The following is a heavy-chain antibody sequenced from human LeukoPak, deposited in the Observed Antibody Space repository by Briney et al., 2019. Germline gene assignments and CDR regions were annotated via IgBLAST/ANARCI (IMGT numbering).Heavy chain of an antibody. D-gene: IGHD3-22*01. V-gene: IGHV4-59*01. CDR1: GGSLSSYY. J-gene: IGHJ4*02. CDR3: ARGESDSSGYYHPPPDY. CDR2: IYYSGST. Sequence: SETLSLTCTVSGGSLSSYYWSWIRQPPGKGLEWIGYIYYSGSTNYNPSLKSRVTISVDTSKNQFSLKLSSVTAADTAVYYCARGESDSSGYYHPPPDYWGQGTLVTVSS.